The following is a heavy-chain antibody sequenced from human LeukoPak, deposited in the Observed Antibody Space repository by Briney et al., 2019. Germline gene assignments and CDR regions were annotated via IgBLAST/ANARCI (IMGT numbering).Heavy chain of an antibody. D-gene: IGHD3-10*01. J-gene: IGHJ4*02. V-gene: IGHV3-7*01. CDR2: IKQDGSEK. Sequence: GGSLRLSCAASGFTFSSYWMSWVRQAPGKGLEWVANIKQDGSEKYYVDSVKGRFTISRDNAKKSLYLQMNSLRVEDTGIYYCVKVAKYYYGSETYYFFEHWGQGTPVTASS. CDR3: VKVAKYYYGSETYYFFEH. CDR1: GFTFSSYW.